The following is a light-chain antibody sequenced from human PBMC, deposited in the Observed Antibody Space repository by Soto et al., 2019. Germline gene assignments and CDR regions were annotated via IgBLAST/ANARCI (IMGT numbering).Light chain of an antibody. CDR1: QSISNY. Sequence: DIQMTQSPSSLSASIGDRAFITCRASQSISNYLNWYQQKPGKAPKLLIFAASSLQSGVPLRFSGSGSETNLTLTISSLQPQDFAAYYCQQSYSAPIMFCQGTRLEIK. V-gene: IGKV1-39*01. CDR3: QQSYSAPIM. CDR2: AAS. J-gene: IGKJ5*01.